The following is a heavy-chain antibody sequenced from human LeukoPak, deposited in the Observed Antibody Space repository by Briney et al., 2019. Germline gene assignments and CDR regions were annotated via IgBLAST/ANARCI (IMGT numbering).Heavy chain of an antibody. D-gene: IGHD5-18*01. Sequence: GASVKVSCKASGYTFTGYYMHWVRQAPGQGLEWMGWINPNSGGTNYAQKFQGRVTMTRDTSISTAYMELSRLRSDDTAVYYCARDLLRTLRGYSYGTAGYYYYGMDVWGQGTTVTVSS. V-gene: IGHV1-2*02. CDR1: GYTFTGYY. CDR3: ARDLLRTLRGYSYGTAGYYYYGMDV. CDR2: INPNSGGT. J-gene: IGHJ6*02.